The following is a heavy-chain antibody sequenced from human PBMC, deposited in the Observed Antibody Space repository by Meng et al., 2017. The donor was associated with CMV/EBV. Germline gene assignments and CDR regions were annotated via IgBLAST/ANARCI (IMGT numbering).Heavy chain of an antibody. D-gene: IGHD6-13*01. V-gene: IGHV3-21*01. CDR1: GFTFSSYS. J-gene: IGHJ4*02. CDR2: ISSSSSYI. Sequence: CAASGFTFSSYSMNWVRQAPGKGLEWVSSISSSSSYIYYADSVKGRFTISRDNAKNSLYLQMNSLRAEDTAVYYCARVYIAAAGVSDYWGQGTLVTVSS. CDR3: ARVYIAAAGVSDY.